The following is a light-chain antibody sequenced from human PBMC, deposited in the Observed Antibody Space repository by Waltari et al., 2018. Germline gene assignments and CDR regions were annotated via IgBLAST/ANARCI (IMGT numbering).Light chain of an antibody. CDR1: NIGSKN. J-gene: IGLJ3*02. CDR3: QVWDSSSHVV. V-gene: IGLV3-21*04. Sequence: SYVLTQPPSVSVAQGETARYSCGGNNIGSKNVPWYQQRPGQAPLLVIYDDTDRPSGIPERFSGSNSGNTPTLTISRVEAGDEADYYCQVWDSSSHVVFGGGTKLTVL. CDR2: DDT.